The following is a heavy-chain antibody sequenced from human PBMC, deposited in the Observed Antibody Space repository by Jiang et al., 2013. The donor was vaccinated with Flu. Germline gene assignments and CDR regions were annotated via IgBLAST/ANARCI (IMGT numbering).Heavy chain of an antibody. D-gene: IGHD3-10*01. CDR3: ARDLXVRGVTLYYYYGMDV. CDR2: INPNSGGT. CDR1: GYTFTGYY. V-gene: IGHV1-2*02. J-gene: IGHJ6*02. Sequence: SGAEVKKPGASVKVSCKASGYTFTGYYMHWVRQAPGQGLEWMGWINPNSGGTNYAQKFQGRVTMTRDTSISTAYMELSRLRSDDTAVYYCARDLXVRGVTLYYYYGMDVWGQGTTVTVSS.